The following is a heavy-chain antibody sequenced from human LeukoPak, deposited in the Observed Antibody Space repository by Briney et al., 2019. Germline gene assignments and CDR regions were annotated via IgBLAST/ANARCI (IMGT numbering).Heavy chain of an antibody. J-gene: IGHJ3*02. Sequence: SCKVSGYTLTELSMHWVRQAPGKGLEWVAVIRYDGSVRYYADSVKGRFTLSKDNFKDTLYLHMNGLRPEDSAVYYCSREGSEAFDIWGQGSMVTVSS. V-gene: IGHV3-30-3*01. CDR3: SREGSEAFDI. CDR2: IRYDGSVR. CDR1: GYTLTELS.